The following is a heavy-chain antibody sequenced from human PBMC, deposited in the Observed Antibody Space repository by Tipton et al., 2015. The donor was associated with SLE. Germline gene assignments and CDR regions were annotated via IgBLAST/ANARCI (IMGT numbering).Heavy chain of an antibody. Sequence: TLSLTCSVSGGSISSFWWSWIRQTPGKGLEWIGYLSYSGSTNYNPSLESRVTISVDTSKNQFSLKLSSVTAADTAVYYCARDRRGWYFDLWGRGTLVTVSS. J-gene: IGHJ2*01. V-gene: IGHV4-59*12. CDR2: LSYSGST. CDR3: ARDRRGWYFDL. D-gene: IGHD3-10*01. CDR1: GGSISSFW.